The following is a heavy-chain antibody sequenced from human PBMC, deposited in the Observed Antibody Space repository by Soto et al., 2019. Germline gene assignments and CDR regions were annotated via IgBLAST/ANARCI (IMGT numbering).Heavy chain of an antibody. CDR1: GYTFTSYG. CDR2: ISAYNGNT. J-gene: IGHJ4*02. Sequence: ASVKVSCKASGYTFTSYGISWVRQAPGQGLEWMGWISAYNGNTNYAQKLQGRVTMTTDTSTSTAYMELRSLRSDDTAVYYCARDPEIAWGSGWYYFDYWGQGTLVTVS. D-gene: IGHD6-19*01. CDR3: ARDPEIAWGSGWYYFDY. V-gene: IGHV1-18*01.